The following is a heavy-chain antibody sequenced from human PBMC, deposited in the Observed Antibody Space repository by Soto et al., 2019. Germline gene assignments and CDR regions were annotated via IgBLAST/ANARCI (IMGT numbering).Heavy chain of an antibody. CDR3: ARDRASGSFDY. D-gene: IGHD1-26*01. CDR2: INPNTGTP. J-gene: IGHJ4*02. V-gene: IGHV7-4-1*01. CDR1: GYNFNSHS. Sequence: QVQLVQSGSESMQPGASVKVSCKGSGYNFNSHSINWLRQAPGQGLEWMGWINPNTGTPTYEQGFTGRFVFSVDTSVSTVYLQIFSLKAVDSAVYYCARDRASGSFDYLGQGTLVTVSS.